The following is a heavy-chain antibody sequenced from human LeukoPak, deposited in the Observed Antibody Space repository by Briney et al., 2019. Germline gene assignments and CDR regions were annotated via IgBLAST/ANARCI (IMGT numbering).Heavy chain of an antibody. Sequence: GGSLRLSCAASGFTFSTYSMNWVRQAPGKGLEWVSSISSSSSYIYYADSVKGRFTISRDNARNSLYLQMNSLRAEDTAVYYCARDLRVISFDNWGQGTLVSVSS. CDR3: ARDLRVISFDN. V-gene: IGHV3-21*01. CDR2: ISSSSSYI. D-gene: IGHD2-21*01. CDR1: GFTFSTYS. J-gene: IGHJ4*02.